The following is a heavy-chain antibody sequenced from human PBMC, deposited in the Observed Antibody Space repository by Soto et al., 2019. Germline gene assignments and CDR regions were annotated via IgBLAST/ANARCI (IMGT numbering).Heavy chain of an antibody. CDR3: ARQGFENCGGDCYDIWFDP. D-gene: IGHD2-21*02. J-gene: IGHJ5*02. CDR2: IDPSDSYT. CDR1: GYSFTSYW. V-gene: IGHV5-10-1*01. Sequence: PGESLKISCKGSGYSFTSYWISWVRQMPGKGLEWMGRIDPSDSYTNYSPSFQGHVTISADKSIGTAYLQWSSLKASDTAMYYCARQGFENCGGDCYDIWFDPWGQGTLVTVSS.